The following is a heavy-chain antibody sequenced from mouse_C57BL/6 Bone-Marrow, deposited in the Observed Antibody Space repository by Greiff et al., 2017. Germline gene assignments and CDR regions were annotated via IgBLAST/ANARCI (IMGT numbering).Heavy chain of an antibody. CDR3: TTGYFDV. J-gene: IGHJ1*03. V-gene: IGHV14-4*01. Sequence: VQLQQSGAELVRPGASVKLSCTASGFNIKDDYMHWVKQRPEQGLEWIGWIDPENGDTEYASQFPGKATITADTSSNTAYLQLSSLTSEDTAVYYCTTGYFDVWGTGTTVTGSS. CDR2: IDPENGDT. CDR1: GFNIKDDY.